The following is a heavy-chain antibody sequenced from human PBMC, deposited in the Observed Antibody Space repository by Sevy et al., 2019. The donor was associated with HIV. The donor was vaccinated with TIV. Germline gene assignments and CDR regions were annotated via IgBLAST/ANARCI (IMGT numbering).Heavy chain of an antibody. J-gene: IGHJ6*02. CDR3: ARXRVAAAGTNYYGMDV. D-gene: IGHD6-13*01. CDR1: XGSFSGYY. CDR2: INHSGST. V-gene: IGHV4-34*01. Sequence: SETLSLTCAVYXGSFSGYYWSWIRQPPGKGLEWIGEINHSGSTNYNPSLKSRVTISVDTSKNQFSLKLSSVTAADTAVYXCARXRVAAAGTNYYGMDVWGQGTTVTVSS.